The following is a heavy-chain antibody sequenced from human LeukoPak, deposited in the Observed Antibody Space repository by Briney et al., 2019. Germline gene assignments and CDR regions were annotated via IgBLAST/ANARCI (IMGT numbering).Heavy chain of an antibody. Sequence: ASVKVSCKASGYTFTSYYMHWVRQAPGQGLEWMGIINPSGGSTSYAQKFQGRVTMTRDTSTSTVYMELSSLRSEDTAVYYCAREGGEVATITTYYFDYWGQGTLVTVSS. V-gene: IGHV1-46*01. CDR1: GYTFTSYY. D-gene: IGHD5-12*01. CDR3: AREGGEVATITTYYFDY. J-gene: IGHJ4*02. CDR2: INPSGGST.